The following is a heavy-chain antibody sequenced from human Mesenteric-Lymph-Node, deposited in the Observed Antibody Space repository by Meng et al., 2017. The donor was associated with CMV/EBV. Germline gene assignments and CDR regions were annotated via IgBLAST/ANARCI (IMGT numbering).Heavy chain of an antibody. V-gene: IGHV4-39*07. D-gene: IGHD3-10*01. Sequence: GSLRLSCTVSGGSISSSSYYWGWIRQPPGKGLEWIGSIYYSGSTYYNPSLKSRVTISVDTSKNQFFLKLTSVTAADTAVYFCASDGHYYGSGSYYFDYWGQGTLVTVSS. CDR2: IYYSGST. J-gene: IGHJ4*02. CDR1: GGSISSSSYY. CDR3: ASDGHYYGSGSYYFDY.